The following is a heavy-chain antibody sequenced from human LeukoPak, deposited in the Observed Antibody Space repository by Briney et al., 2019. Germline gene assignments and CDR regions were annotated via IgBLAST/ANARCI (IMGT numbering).Heavy chain of an antibody. CDR1: GFTFSSYS. J-gene: IGHJ5*02. CDR2: ISSSSSYI. Sequence: GGSLRLPCAASGFTFSSYSMNWVRQAPGKGLEWVSSISSSSSYIYYADSVKGRFTISRDNSKNTLYLQMNSLRAEDTAVYYCAKAGAVRFDPWGQGTLVTVSS. D-gene: IGHD3-10*01. V-gene: IGHV3-21*04. CDR3: AKAGAVRFDP.